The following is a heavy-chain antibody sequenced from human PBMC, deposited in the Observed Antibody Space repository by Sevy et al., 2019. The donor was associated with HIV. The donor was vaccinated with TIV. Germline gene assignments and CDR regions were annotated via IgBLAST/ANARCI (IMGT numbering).Heavy chain of an antibody. J-gene: IGHJ3*02. D-gene: IGHD6-13*01. V-gene: IGHV4-59*01. CDR1: GGSISSYY. CDR2: IYYSGST. Sequence: SETLSLTCTVSGGSISSYYWSWIRQPPGKGPEWIGYIYYSGSTNYNPSLKSRVTISVDTSKNQFSLKLSSVTAAETAVYYCARDRGAGYSSSWYNFDIWGQGTMVTVSS. CDR3: ARDRGAGYSSSWYNFDI.